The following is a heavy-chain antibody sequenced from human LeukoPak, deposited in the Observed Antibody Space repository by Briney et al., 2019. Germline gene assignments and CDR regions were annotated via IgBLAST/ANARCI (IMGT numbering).Heavy chain of an antibody. CDR3: ARDQSKVIVWGSYRLYGMDV. V-gene: IGHV1-18*01. D-gene: IGHD3-16*02. CDR2: ISAYNGNT. Sequence: ASVKVSCKASGYTFTSYGISWVRQAPGQGLEWMGWISAYNGNTNYAQKLQGRVTMTPDTSTSTAYMELRSLRSDDTAVYYCARDQSKVIVWGSYRLYGMDVWGQGTTVTVSS. CDR1: GYTFTSYG. J-gene: IGHJ6*02.